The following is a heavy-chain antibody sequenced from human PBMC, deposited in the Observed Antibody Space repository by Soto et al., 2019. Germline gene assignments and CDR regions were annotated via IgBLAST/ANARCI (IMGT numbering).Heavy chain of an antibody. J-gene: IGHJ4*02. CDR3: ARHFSVFYFDY. Sequence: SETLSLTCTVSGDSITSNSYFWAWIRQPPGKGLEWIGSIYYSGTTYYNPSLKSRVTISVDRSKNQFSLKLNSVTAADTAVYYCARHFSVFYFDYWVQGALVT. CDR2: IYYSGTT. CDR1: GDSITSNSYF. D-gene: IGHD6-19*01. V-gene: IGHV4-39*01.